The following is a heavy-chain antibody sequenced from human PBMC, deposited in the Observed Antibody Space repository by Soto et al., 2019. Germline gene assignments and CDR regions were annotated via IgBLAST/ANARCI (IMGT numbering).Heavy chain of an antibody. J-gene: IGHJ3*02. CDR1: GGTFSSYA. Sequence: QVQLVQSGAEVKKPGSSVKVSCKASGGTFSSYAISWVRQAPGQGLEWMGGIIPIFGTANYAQKFQGRVTITADETTSAAYMELSSVRCEDTAVYYCAKTDVAVGDWGGFDIWGQGTMVTVSS. D-gene: IGHD6-19*01. V-gene: IGHV1-69*01. CDR2: IIPIFGTA. CDR3: AKTDVAVGDWGGFDI.